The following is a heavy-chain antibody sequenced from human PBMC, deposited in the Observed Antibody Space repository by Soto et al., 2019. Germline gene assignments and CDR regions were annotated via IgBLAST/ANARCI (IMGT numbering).Heavy chain of an antibody. D-gene: IGHD6-6*01. Sequence: PGGSLRLSCAASGFTFDDYAMHWVRQAPGKGLEWVSGISWNSGSIGYADSVKGRFTISRDNAKNSLYLQMNSLRAEDTALYYCAKDSRSSRPWNYFDYWGQGTLVTVSS. V-gene: IGHV3-9*01. J-gene: IGHJ4*02. CDR3: AKDSRSSRPWNYFDY. CDR1: GFTFDDYA. CDR2: ISWNSGSI.